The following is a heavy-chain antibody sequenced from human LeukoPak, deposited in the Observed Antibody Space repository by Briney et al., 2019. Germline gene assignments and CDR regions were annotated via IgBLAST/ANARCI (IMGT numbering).Heavy chain of an antibody. Sequence: GRSLRLSCAASGFTFSSYGMHWVRQAPGEGLEWVAVIYYDGNQKYYGDSVKGRFTVSRDVSENMLYLQMSSLRADDTAVYYCARGGVATAWGAFDFWGQGTMVTVSS. D-gene: IGHD4-23*01. J-gene: IGHJ3*01. CDR2: IYYDGNQK. V-gene: IGHV3-33*01. CDR1: GFTFSSYG. CDR3: ARGGVATAWGAFDF.